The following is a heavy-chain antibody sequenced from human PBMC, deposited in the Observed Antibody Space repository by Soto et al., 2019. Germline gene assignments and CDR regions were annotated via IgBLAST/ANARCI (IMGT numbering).Heavy chain of an antibody. CDR1: GYSFTSYW. CDR3: ARSSYSGYYYYGMDV. J-gene: IGHJ6*02. Sequence: GESLKISCKGSGYSFTSYWIGWVRQMPGKGLEWMGIIYPGDSDTRYSPSFQGQVTFSADKSISTAYLQWSSLKASDTAMYYCARSSYSGYYYYGMDVWGQGTTVTVSS. CDR2: IYPGDSDT. D-gene: IGHD2-15*01. V-gene: IGHV5-51*01.